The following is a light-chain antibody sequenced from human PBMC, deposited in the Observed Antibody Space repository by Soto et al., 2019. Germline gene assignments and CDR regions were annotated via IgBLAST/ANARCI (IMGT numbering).Light chain of an antibody. J-gene: IGKJ5*01. V-gene: IGKV4-1*01. Sequence: DIVMTQSPESLAVSLGERATINCKSSQSVLYSSNNKNYLNWYQQKPGQPPKLLIYWASIRESGVPDRFSGSGSGTDFTLSISSVQAEDVAVYYCQQYYVSPLTFGHGTRLEIK. CDR3: QQYYVSPLT. CDR2: WAS. CDR1: QSVLYSSNNKNY.